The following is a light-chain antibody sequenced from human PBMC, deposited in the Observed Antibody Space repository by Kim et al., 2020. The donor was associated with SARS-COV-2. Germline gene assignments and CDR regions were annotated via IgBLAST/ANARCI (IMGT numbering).Light chain of an antibody. CDR3: QSYDSSNHVV. Sequence: NFMLTQPHSVSESPGKTVTISCTGSSGSIATNYVQWYQQRPGSAPTTVIYEDNQSPSGVPDRFPGSIDRSANSASLTISGLKTEDEADYYCQSYDSSNHVVFGGGTQLTVL. CDR2: EDN. CDR1: SGSIATNY. J-gene: IGLJ2*01. V-gene: IGLV6-57*02.